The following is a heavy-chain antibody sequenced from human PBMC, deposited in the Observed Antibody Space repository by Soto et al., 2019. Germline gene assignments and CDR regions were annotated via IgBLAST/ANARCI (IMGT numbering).Heavy chain of an antibody. CDR3: ARGGGRQQLVFDY. D-gene: IGHD3-10*01. CDR2: INPKSGGT. J-gene: IGHJ4*02. CDR1: GYTFSDHQ. V-gene: IGHV1-2*04. Sequence: QVQLVQSGAEVKKPGASVKVSCQASGYTFSDHQVHWVRQAPGQGLEWMGWINPKSGGTNYAQKFEGWVTMNRDTSVSTVYMELRRLKSDDTAVYYCARGGGRQQLVFDYWGQGTLVTVSS.